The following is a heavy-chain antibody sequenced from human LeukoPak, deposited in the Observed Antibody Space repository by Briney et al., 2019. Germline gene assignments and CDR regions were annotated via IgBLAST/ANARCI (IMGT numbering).Heavy chain of an antibody. CDR2: ISTSKCDT. Sequence: ASVNVSCKTSRYTLTSHVIRWVRQAPGQGRDGMGWISTSKCDTNYAPKFKGRLTITTDRSTSTAYMELRSLRSDDTAVYYCARDWPTVITDYWGQGTLVTVSS. CDR1: RYTLTSHV. V-gene: IGHV1-18*01. CDR3: ARDWPTVITDY. J-gene: IGHJ4*02. D-gene: IGHD4-11*01.